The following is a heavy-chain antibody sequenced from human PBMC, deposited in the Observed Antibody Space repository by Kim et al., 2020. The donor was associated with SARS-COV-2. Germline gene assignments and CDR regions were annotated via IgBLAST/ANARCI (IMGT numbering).Heavy chain of an antibody. J-gene: IGHJ3*02. CDR3: ARVAWWELWAFDI. V-gene: IGHV4-59*01. D-gene: IGHD1-26*01. CDR2: IYYSGST. Sequence: SETLSLTCTVSGGSISSYYWSWIRQPPGKGLEWIGYIYYSGSTNYNPSLKSRVTISVDTSKNQFSLKLSSVTAADTAVYYCARVAWWELWAFDIWGQGTIVTVSS. CDR1: GGSISSYY.